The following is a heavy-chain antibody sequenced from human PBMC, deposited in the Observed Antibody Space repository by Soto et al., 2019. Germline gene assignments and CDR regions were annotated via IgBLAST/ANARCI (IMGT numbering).Heavy chain of an antibody. Sequence: GGSLRLSCAASGFTFSSYGMHWVRQAPGKGLEWVAVIWYDGSNKYYADSVKGRFTISRDNSKNTLYLQMNSLRAEDTAVYYCAGDHQGSGWSYFDYWGQGTLVTVSS. J-gene: IGHJ4*02. V-gene: IGHV3-33*01. CDR3: AGDHQGSGWSYFDY. CDR1: GFTFSSYG. CDR2: IWYDGSNK. D-gene: IGHD6-19*01.